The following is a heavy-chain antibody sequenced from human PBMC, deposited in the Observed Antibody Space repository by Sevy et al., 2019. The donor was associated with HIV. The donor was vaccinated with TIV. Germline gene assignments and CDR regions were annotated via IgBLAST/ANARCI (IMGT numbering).Heavy chain of an antibody. D-gene: IGHD2-2*02. J-gene: IGHJ4*02. V-gene: IGHV3-23*01. CDR3: AREGCAKPHDY. CDR1: GFTFSKYS. Sequence: GGSLRLSCATSGFTFSKYSMSWVRQPPGKGLEWVSTLSFGCGEINYADSVKGRFTISRDNSKSSVYLQMNNLRPEDTAVYYCAREGCAKPHDYWGQGTLVTVSS. CDR2: LSFGCGEI.